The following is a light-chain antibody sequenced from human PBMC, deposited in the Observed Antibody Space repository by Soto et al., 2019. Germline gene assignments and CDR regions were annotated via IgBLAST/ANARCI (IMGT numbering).Light chain of an antibody. CDR1: SSNIGDNT. Sequence: QSVLTQPPSASGTPGQRVTISCSGSSSNIGDNTVNWYQQLPGTAPKLLIYNNNQRPSGVPDRFSGSKSGTSASLAISGLQPEDEADYYCAAWDDSLNGPVFGVGTKVTVL. CDR3: AAWDDSLNGPV. J-gene: IGLJ3*02. V-gene: IGLV1-44*01. CDR2: NNN.